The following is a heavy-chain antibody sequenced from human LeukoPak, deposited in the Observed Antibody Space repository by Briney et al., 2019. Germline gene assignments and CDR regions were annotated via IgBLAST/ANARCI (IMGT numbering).Heavy chain of an antibody. CDR3: ARDIGEAGVESLDY. D-gene: IGHD6-19*01. CDR1: GFTFSSYA. V-gene: IGHV3-30-3*01. CDR2: ISYDGSNK. Sequence: QPGRSLRLSCAASGFTFSSYAMHWVRQAPGKGLEWVAVISYDGSNKYYAGSVKGRFTISRDNSKNTLYLQMNSLRAEDTAVYYCARDIGEAGVESLDYWGQGTLVTVSS. J-gene: IGHJ4*02.